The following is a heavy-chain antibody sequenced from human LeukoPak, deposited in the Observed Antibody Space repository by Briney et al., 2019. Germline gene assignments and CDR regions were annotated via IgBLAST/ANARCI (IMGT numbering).Heavy chain of an antibody. Sequence: GGSLRLSCAASGFTFSSYAMTWVRQAPGKGLAWVSSISKSDGSTYYADSVKGRFTISRDNSKNTVYLHMDSLRVEDTAIYYCARGALNPDFRGQGTLVTVSS. V-gene: IGHV3-23*01. CDR3: ARGALNPDF. CDR1: GFTFSSYA. CDR2: ISKSDGST. J-gene: IGHJ4*02.